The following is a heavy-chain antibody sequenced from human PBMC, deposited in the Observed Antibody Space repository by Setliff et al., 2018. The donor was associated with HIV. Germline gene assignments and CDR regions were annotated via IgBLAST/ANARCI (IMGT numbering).Heavy chain of an antibody. CDR1: GYTFTAYY. CDR3: ARDGCSGQSCYLYNWFDP. CDR2: IKVGSGNT. J-gene: IGHJ5*02. Sequence: GASVKVSCKASGYTFTAYYMNWVRQAPGQRLEWMGWIKVGSGNTQYSKEFQGRVTITRDTSATTAYMELSSLTSEDTAVYYCARDGCSGQSCYLYNWFDPWGQGTLVTVSS. V-gene: IGHV1-3*01. D-gene: IGHD2-15*01.